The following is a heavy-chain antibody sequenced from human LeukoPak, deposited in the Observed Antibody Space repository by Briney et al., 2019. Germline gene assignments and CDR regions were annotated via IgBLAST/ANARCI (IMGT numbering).Heavy chain of an antibody. Sequence: GSLRLSCAASGFTFSSYSMNWVRQAPGKGLEWIGSIYYSGNTYYTPSLKSRVTISLDTSKNQFSLRLSSVTAADTAVYYCARHNGYSFGRQDYWGQGTLVTVSS. D-gene: IGHD5-18*01. CDR2: IYYSGNT. CDR1: GFTFSSYSMN. CDR3: ARHNGYSFGRQDY. J-gene: IGHJ4*02. V-gene: IGHV4-39*01.